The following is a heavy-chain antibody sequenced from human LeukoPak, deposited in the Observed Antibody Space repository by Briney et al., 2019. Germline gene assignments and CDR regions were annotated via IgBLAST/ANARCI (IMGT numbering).Heavy chain of an antibody. CDR3: ASHGIRYQGYSSGWYYFDY. CDR1: GGSFSGYY. CDR2: INHSGST. D-gene: IGHD6-19*01. J-gene: IGHJ4*02. Sequence: NSSETLSLTCAVYGGSFSGYYWSWIRQPPGKGLEWIGEINHSGSTNYNPSLKSRVTISVDTSKNQFSLKLSSVTAADTAVYYCASHGIRYQGYSSGWYYFDYWGQGTLVTVSS. V-gene: IGHV4-34*01.